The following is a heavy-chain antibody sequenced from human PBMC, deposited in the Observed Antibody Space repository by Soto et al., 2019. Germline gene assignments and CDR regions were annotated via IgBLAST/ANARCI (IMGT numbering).Heavy chain of an antibody. CDR1: GGTFSSYA. CDR3: ASGIIRGYYYDYGMDV. Sequence: SVKRSCKASGGTFSSYAISWVRQAPGQGLEWMGGIIPIFGTANYAQKFQGRVTITADKSTSTAYMELSSLRSEDTAVYYCASGIIRGYYYDYGMDVWGQGTTVTVSS. V-gene: IGHV1-69*06. CDR2: IIPIFGTA. D-gene: IGHD3-3*01. J-gene: IGHJ6*02.